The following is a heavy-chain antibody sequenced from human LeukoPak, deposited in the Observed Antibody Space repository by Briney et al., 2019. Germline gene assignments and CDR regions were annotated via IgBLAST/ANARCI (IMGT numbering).Heavy chain of an antibody. D-gene: IGHD6-13*01. V-gene: IGHV3-30*18. J-gene: IGHJ4*02. CDR1: GFTFSSYG. CDR3: AKGSRGSSWYTDFDY. CDR2: ISYDGSNK. Sequence: PGGSLRLSCAASGFTFSSYGMHWVRQAPGKGLEWVAVISYDGSNKYYADSVKGRFTISRDNSKNTLYLQMNSLRAEDTAVYYCAKGSRGSSWYTDFDYWGQGTLVTVSS.